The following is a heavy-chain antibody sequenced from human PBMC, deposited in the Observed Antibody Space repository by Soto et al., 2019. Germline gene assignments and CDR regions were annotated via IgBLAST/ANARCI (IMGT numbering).Heavy chain of an antibody. D-gene: IGHD3-9*01. V-gene: IGHV3-23*01. CDR3: AKDFGYDILTGPDDY. J-gene: IGHJ4*02. Sequence: XXSLRLSSAASGFAFSSYAMTWVPQAPGKGLEWVSASSAGGGSTYYPDSVKGRFTISRDNSKNTLYLQMNSLRAEDTSVYYCAKDFGYDILTGPDDYWGQGTLVTVSS. CDR1: GFAFSSYA. CDR2: SSAGGGST.